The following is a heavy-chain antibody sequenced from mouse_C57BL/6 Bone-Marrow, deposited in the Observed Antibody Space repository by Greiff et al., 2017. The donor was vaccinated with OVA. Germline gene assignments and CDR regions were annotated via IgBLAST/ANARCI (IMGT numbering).Heavy chain of an antibody. CDR1: GYTFTSYG. V-gene: IGHV1-81*01. D-gene: IGHD1-1*01. CDR2: IYPRSGNT. Sequence: VKLQESGAELARPGASVKLSCKASGYTFTSYGISWVKQRTGQGLEWIGEIYPRSGNTYYNEKFKGKATLTADKSSSTAYMELRSLTSEDSAVYFCAKGDYYGSSYEYFDVWGTGTTVTVSS. J-gene: IGHJ1*03. CDR3: AKGDYYGSSYEYFDV.